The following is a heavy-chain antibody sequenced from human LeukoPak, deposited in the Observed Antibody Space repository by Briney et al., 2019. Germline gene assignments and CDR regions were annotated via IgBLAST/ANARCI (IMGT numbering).Heavy chain of an antibody. V-gene: IGHV3-30*02. CDR1: GFTFSRYG. D-gene: IGHD6-19*01. Sequence: GGSLRLSCAASGFTFSRYGMHWVRQAPGKGLEWVTFIRDDGSNKYYGDSVKGRFTISRDNSKNTLYLQMDSLRAEDTAVYYYAKGHAAVAGNRWFDSWGQGILVTVSS. J-gene: IGHJ5*01. CDR2: IRDDGSNK. CDR3: AKGHAAVAGNRWFDS.